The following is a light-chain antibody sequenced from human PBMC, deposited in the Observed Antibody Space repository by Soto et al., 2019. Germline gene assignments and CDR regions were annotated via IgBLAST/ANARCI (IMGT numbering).Light chain of an antibody. CDR1: QSIGNS. CDR3: QQRSNWVT. Sequence: EIVLTQSPATLPLSPGERATLSCRASQSIGNSLAWYQHNPGQGPRLLIYDASNRATGVPARFSGSGSGTDFTLTISSLEPEDFAIYYCQQRSNWVTFGGGTKVEIK. J-gene: IGKJ4*01. V-gene: IGKV3-11*01. CDR2: DAS.